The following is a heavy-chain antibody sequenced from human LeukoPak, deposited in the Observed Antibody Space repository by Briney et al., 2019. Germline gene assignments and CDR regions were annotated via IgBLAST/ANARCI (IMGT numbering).Heavy chain of an antibody. D-gene: IGHD3-16*01. CDR2: IFYSGST. CDR3: ARFGSSAFDY. V-gene: IGHV4-34*12. J-gene: IGHJ4*02. CDR1: GGSFSGYY. Sequence: SETLSLTCAVYGGSFSGYYWSWIRQTPGKGLEWIGYIFYSGSTYYNPSLKSQITISVDTSKNQFSLKLISVTAADTAVYYCARFGSSAFDYWGQGTLVTVSS.